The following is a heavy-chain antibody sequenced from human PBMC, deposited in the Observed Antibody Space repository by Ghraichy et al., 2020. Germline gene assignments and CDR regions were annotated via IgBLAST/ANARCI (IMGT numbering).Heavy chain of an antibody. D-gene: IGHD2-15*01. J-gene: IGHJ5*02. Sequence: SETLSLTCAVYGDSFSDYYWTWIRQPPGKGLEWIGEINHSGSTNYNPSLKSRVTISVDASRNQFSLKLSSVTAADTAVYYCARGLSTPRWFDPWGQGTLVTVSS. CDR3: ARGLSTPRWFDP. CDR1: GDSFSDYY. CDR2: INHSGST. V-gene: IGHV4-34*01.